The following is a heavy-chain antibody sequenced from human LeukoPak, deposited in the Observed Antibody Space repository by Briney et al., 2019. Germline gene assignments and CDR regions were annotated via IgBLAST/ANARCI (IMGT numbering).Heavy chain of an antibody. D-gene: IGHD5-12*01. Sequence: SETLSLTCVVSGGFISSGGYSWSWIRQPPGKGLEWIGYIYYSGSTYYNPSLKSRVTISVDRSKNEFSLRLTSVTAADTAVYYCARSGYGRLSLFDIWGQGTLATVSS. J-gene: IGHJ4*02. V-gene: IGHV4-30-2*01. CDR2: IYYSGST. CDR3: ARSGYGRLSLFDI. CDR1: GGFISSGGYS.